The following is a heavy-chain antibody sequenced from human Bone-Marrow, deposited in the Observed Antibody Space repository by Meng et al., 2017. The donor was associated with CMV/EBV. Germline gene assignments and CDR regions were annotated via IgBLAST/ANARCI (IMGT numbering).Heavy chain of an antibody. J-gene: IGHJ6*02. Sequence: ASVKVSCKASGYTFTGYYMHWVRQAPGQGLEWMGWINPNSGGTNYAQKFQGRVTMTRDTSISTVYMELSRLRSDDTAVYYCARDRSLRIFGYYYGRDAWGQGTTVNVSS. D-gene: IGHD3-3*01. CDR1: GYTFTGYY. CDR2: INPNSGGT. CDR3: ARDRSLRIFGYYYGRDA. V-gene: IGHV1-2*02.